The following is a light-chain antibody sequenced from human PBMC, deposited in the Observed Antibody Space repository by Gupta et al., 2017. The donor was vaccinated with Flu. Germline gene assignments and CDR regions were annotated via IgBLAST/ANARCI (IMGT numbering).Light chain of an antibody. CDR1: QSISSW. Sequence: IQMTQSPSTLSASVGDRVTITCRASQSISSWLAWYQQKPGKPPKLLSYMASTLETGVPSRVAGSGSGTEVNLTISSLQPDDFATDDCQEYKMYTWTLGQGNKVEIK. CDR2: MAS. V-gene: IGKV1-5*03. J-gene: IGKJ1*01. CDR3: QEYKMYTWT.